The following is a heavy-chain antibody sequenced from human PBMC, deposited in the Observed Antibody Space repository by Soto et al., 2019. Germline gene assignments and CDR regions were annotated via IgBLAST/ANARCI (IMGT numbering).Heavy chain of an antibody. V-gene: IGHV3-23*01. CDR1: GFTFSSYA. J-gene: IGHJ4*02. D-gene: IGHD3-10*01. Sequence: EVQLLESGGGLVQPGGSLRLSCAASGFTFSSYAMSWVRQAPGKGLAWVSAISGGGGSTYYADSVKGRFTISRDNSKNKLYLQMNSVRAEDTAVYYCAREGRTRGGGYFDFWGQGTLVTVSS. CDR2: ISGGGGST. CDR3: AREGRTRGGGYFDF.